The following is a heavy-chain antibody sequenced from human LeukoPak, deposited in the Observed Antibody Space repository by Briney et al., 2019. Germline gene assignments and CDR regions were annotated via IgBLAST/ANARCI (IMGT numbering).Heavy chain of an antibody. Sequence: GGSLRLSCAASGFTFSSYWMSWVRQAPGKGLEWVANIKQDGSEKYYVDSVKGRFTISRDNAKNSLYLQMNSLRAEDTAVYYCERDQNTMVRGACGALDYWGQKPRVTV. V-gene: IGHV3-7*01. D-gene: IGHD3-10*01. CDR1: GFTFSSYW. CDR2: IKQDGSEK. CDR3: ERDQNTMVRGACGALDY. J-gene: IGHJ4*02.